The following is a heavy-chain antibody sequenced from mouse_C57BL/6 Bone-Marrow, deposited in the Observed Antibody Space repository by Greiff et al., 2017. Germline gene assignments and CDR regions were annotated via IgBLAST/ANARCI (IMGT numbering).Heavy chain of an antibody. Sequence: QVQLQQPGAELVKPGASVKLSCKASGYTFTSYWMQWVKQRPGQGLEWIGEIDPSDSYTNYNQKFKGTATLTVDTSSSTAYMQLSSLTSEDYAVYYYAREAFTTEPLMDYWGQGTSVTVSS. CDR2: IDPSDSYT. D-gene: IGHD1-1*01. CDR3: AREAFTTEPLMDY. CDR1: GYTFTSYW. V-gene: IGHV1-50*01. J-gene: IGHJ4*01.